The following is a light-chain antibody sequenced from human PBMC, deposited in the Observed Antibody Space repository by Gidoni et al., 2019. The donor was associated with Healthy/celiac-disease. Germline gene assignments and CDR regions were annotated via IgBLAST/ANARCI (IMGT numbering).Light chain of an antibody. J-gene: IGLJ3*02. CDR2: DVS. Sequence: QSALTQPASVSGYPGQSITISCTGTSSDVGGYNYVPWYQQHPGKAPKLMIYDVSNRPSGVSNRFSGSKSGNTACLTISGLQAEDEADYYCSSYTSSSTRVFGGGTKLTVL. CDR1: SSDVGGYNY. CDR3: SSYTSSSTRV. V-gene: IGLV2-14*01.